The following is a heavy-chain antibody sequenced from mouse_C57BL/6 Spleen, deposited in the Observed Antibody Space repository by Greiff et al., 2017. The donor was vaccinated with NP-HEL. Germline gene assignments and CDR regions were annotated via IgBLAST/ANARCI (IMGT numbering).Heavy chain of an antibody. Sequence: QVQLQQPGTELVKPGASVKLSCKASGYTFTSYWMHWVKQRPGQGLEWIGNINPSNGGTNYNEKFKSKATLTVDKSSSTAYMQLSSLTSEDSAVYYCARLEIYYYGSSYSSYAMDYWGQGTSVTVSS. J-gene: IGHJ4*01. CDR1: GYTFTSYW. V-gene: IGHV1-53*01. CDR2: INPSNGGT. D-gene: IGHD1-1*01. CDR3: ARLEIYYYGSSYSSYAMDY.